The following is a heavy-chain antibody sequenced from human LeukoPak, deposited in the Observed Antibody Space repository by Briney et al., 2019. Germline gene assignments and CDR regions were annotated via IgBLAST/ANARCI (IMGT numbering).Heavy chain of an antibody. CDR1: GGSISSGGYS. J-gene: IGHJ4*02. D-gene: IGHD3-22*01. CDR3: ARGSSYYYDSSGYYVDY. CDR2: IYHSGST. V-gene: IGHV4-30-2*01. Sequence: PSQTLSLTCAVSGGSISSGGYSWSWIRQPPGKGLEWNGYIYHSGSTYYNPSLKSRVTISVDRSKNQFSLKLSSVTAADTAVYYCARGSSYYYDSSGYYVDYWGQGTLVTVSS.